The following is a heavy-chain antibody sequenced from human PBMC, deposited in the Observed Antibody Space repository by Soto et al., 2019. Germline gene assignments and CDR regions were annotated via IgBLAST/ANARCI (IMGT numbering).Heavy chain of an antibody. J-gene: IGHJ4*02. Sequence: PGGSLRLSCAASGFTFSSYAMNWVRQAPGKGLEWVSGISGSGGGTYYADSVKGQFTISRDNAKNTVFLQMHSLRAEDTALYYCARGLYGAYGQDFWGQGILVTVSS. CDR2: ISGSGGGT. CDR1: GFTFSSYA. D-gene: IGHD4-17*01. V-gene: IGHV3-23*01. CDR3: ARGLYGAYGQDF.